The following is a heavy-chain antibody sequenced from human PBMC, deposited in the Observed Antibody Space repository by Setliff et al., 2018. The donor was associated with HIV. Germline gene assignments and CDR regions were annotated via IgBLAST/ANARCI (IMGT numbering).Heavy chain of an antibody. CDR2: ISSSSSYI. V-gene: IGHV3-21*01. CDR3: ARDGTTLLAAMDV. D-gene: IGHD1-7*01. Sequence: GGSLRLSCAASGFTFSTYTMNWVRQAPGKGLEWLSSISSSSSYIFDADSVKGRFTISRDNAQNSLYLQMNNLRVEDTAVYYCARDGTTLLAAMDVWGKGTTVTVSS. J-gene: IGHJ6*03. CDR1: GFTFSTYT.